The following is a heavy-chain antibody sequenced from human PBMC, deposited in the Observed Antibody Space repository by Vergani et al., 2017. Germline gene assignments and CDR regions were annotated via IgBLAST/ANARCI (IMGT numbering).Heavy chain of an antibody. CDR2: IYTSGRT. CDR3: ARARSRGYSGYDNYFDY. D-gene: IGHD5-12*01. Sequence: QVQLQESGPGLVKPSETLSLTCTVSGGSISSYYWSWIRQPAGKGLEWIGRIYTSGRTNYNPSLKSRVTISVDTSKNQFSLKLSSVTAADTAVYYCARARSRGYSGYDNYFDYWGQGTLVTVSS. CDR1: GGSISSYY. J-gene: IGHJ4*02. V-gene: IGHV4-4*07.